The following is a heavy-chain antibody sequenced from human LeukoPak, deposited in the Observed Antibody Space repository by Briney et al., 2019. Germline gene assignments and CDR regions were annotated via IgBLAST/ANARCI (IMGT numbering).Heavy chain of an antibody. CDR3: ARDGPSGSYFQFDY. D-gene: IGHD1-26*01. Sequence: SETLSLTCTVSGGSISSYYWSWIRQPPGKGLEWIGYIYYSGSTNYNPSLKSRVTISVDTSKNQFSLKLSSVTAADTAVYYCARDGPSGSYFQFDYWGQGTLVTVSS. J-gene: IGHJ4*02. V-gene: IGHV4-59*01. CDR2: IYYSGST. CDR1: GGSISSYY.